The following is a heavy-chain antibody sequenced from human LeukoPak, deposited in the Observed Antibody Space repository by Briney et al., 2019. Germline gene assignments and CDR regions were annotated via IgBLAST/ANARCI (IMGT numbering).Heavy chain of an antibody. CDR3: ARDYPTSGIVTIFDY. CDR2: ITATGSFV. V-gene: IGHV3-21*04. D-gene: IGHD1-1*01. J-gene: IGHJ4*02. CDR1: GFIFSQHS. Sequence: PGGSLRLSCATSGFIFSQHSMGWVRQAPGKGLEWVASITATGSFVYYADSVRGRFTISRDNTKDVLFLHMLRLRAEDTAVYYCARDYPTSGIVTIFDYWAREPWSPSP.